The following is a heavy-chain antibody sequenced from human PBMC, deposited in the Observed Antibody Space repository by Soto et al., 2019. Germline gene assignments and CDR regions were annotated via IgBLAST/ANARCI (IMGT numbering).Heavy chain of an antibody. CDR3: ARRGLSNNDY. V-gene: IGHV3-23*01. Sequence: DVQLLESGGGLVQPGGSLRLSCVASGFSFSANAMTWVRQAQGKGLEWVASILHIGDSAYYADSVKGRFTISRDNYKRTLYLQMNSLRAEDTAVYYCARRGLSNNDYWGQGTLVTVSS. CDR2: ILHIGDSA. CDR1: GFSFSANA. D-gene: IGHD1-1*01. J-gene: IGHJ4*02.